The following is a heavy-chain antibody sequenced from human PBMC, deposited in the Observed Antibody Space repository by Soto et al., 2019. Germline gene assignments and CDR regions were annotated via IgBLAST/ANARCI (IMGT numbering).Heavy chain of an antibody. CDR3: ARVVRFCSSPSCRGRNWFDP. D-gene: IGHD2-2*01. CDR2: MFYVGAT. CDR1: GGSISSGDYY. Sequence: QVQLQESGPGLVEPSQTLSLTCSVSGGSISSGDYYWSWIRQSPGKGLEWIGYMFYVGATYYNPSLKSRVTISVDTSKNQFSLKLISVTAADTAVYHCARVVRFCSSPSCRGRNWFDPWGQGTLVTVTS. J-gene: IGHJ5*02. V-gene: IGHV4-30-4*01.